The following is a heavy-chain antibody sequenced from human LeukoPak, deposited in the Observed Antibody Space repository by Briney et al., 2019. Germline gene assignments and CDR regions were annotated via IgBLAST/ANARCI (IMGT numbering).Heavy chain of an antibody. CDR2: IYHSGST. J-gene: IGHJ3*02. CDR3: ARSDMTTVVTHDAFDI. D-gene: IGHD4-17*01. CDR1: GGSISSGGYS. V-gene: IGHV4-30-2*02. Sequence: SQTLSLTCAVSGGSISSGGYSWSWIRQPPGKGLEWIGYIYHSGSTYYNPSLKSRVTISVDTSKNQFSLKLSSVTAADTAVYYCARSDMTTVVTHDAFDIWGQGTMVTVSS.